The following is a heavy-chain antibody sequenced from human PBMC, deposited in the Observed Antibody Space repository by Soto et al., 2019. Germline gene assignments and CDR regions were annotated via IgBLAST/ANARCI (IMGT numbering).Heavy chain of an antibody. D-gene: IGHD2-2*01. Sequence: QVQLQESGPGLVKPSETLSLTCTVSGGSISSYYWSWIRQPPGKGLEWIGYIYYSGSTNYNPSLKCRVTISVDTSKNQFSLKLSSVTAADTAVYYCARAEDLGYCSSTSCYHYYYGMDVWGQGTTVTVSS. V-gene: IGHV4-59*01. J-gene: IGHJ6*02. CDR2: IYYSGST. CDR1: GGSISSYY. CDR3: ARAEDLGYCSSTSCYHYYYGMDV.